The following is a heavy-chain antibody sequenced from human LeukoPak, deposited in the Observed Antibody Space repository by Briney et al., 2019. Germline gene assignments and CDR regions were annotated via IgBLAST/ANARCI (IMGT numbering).Heavy chain of an antibody. J-gene: IGHJ4*02. CDR1: GYYVTTYW. CDR2: IYPTDSDI. V-gene: IGHV5-51*01. Sequence: GESLKISCKGSGYYVTTYWIGWVRQMPGKGLEWMGIIYPTDSDITYSPSFQGQVTISADRSINTAYLQWSSLKASDTGVYYCARVFYTNKPGGFDYWGRGTLVTVSS. CDR3: ARVFYTNKPGGFDY. D-gene: IGHD2-8*01.